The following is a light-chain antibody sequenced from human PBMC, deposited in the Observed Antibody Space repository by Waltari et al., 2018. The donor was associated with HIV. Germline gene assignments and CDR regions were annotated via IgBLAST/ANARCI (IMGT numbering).Light chain of an antibody. CDR2: GKD. J-gene: IGLJ2*01. V-gene: IGLV3-19*01. CDR1: SLRNYY. Sequence: SSELTQDPAVSVALGQTVRITCQGDSLRNYYTSWYQQKPGPAPVLVIYGKDNRPSGIPDRFSGSNSGNTASLTIAGAQAEDEADYYCNSRDSSGYHVVFGGGTKLTVL. CDR3: NSRDSSGYHVV.